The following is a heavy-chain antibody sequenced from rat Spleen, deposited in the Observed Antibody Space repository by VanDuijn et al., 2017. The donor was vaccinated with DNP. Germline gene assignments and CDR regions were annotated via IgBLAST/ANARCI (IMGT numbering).Heavy chain of an antibody. D-gene: IGHD4-1*01. Sequence: QVQLKESGPGLVQPSQTLSLTCTVSGFSSTRYHVHWVRQPPGKGLEWMGIIGTGGSTDYNSALKSRLSISRDTSKSQVFLKMNSLQTEDIATYYCARDYGPKGFDYWGQGVMVTVSS. CDR3: ARDYGPKGFDY. CDR2: IGTGGST. CDR1: GFSSTRYH. V-gene: IGHV2-30*01. J-gene: IGHJ2*01.